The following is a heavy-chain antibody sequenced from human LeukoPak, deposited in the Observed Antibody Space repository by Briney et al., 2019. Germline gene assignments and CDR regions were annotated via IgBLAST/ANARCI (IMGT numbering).Heavy chain of an antibody. CDR1: GDSVSGFY. Sequence: SETLSLTCSVSGDSVSGFYWSWIRQPAGKGLEWIGRIYTSGNTRDTSTEYNPSLKSRVSMSVDTSKNQFSLKLRSVTAADTAIYYCAIDTFSSGWWDYSDYWGQGILVTVSS. CDR2: IYTSGNT. V-gene: IGHV4-4*07. CDR3: AIDTFSSGWWDYSDY. J-gene: IGHJ4*02. D-gene: IGHD6-19*01.